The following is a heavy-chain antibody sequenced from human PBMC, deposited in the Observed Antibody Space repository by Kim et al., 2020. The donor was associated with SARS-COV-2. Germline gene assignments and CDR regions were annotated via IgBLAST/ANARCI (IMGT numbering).Heavy chain of an antibody. J-gene: IGHJ4*02. Sequence: GGSLRLSCAASGFTFGRYGMHWVRQAPGKGLEWVAVISYDGSNTSYAYSVKGRFTITRDNSRTTLYLQMHSLSAEDTAAYYCAKQSSDGYYFHYWGQ. CDR3: AKQSSDGYYFHY. D-gene: IGHD2-15*01. CDR2: ISYDGSNT. V-gene: IGHV3-30*18. CDR1: GFTFGRYG.